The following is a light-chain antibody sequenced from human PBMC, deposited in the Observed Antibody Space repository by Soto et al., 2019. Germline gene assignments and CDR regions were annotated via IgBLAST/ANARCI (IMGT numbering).Light chain of an antibody. CDR1: NIGNKG. CDR3: QVWDGDSDHRV. V-gene: IGLV3-21*02. Sequence: SYELTQPPSVSVAPGQTATITCGGDNIGNKGVHWYQKSPGQAPVLVVFDDSGRPSGIPDRFSGSNSGNTATLTISGVEAGDEADYYYQVWDGDSDHRVFGGGTKLTVL. J-gene: IGLJ2*01. CDR2: DDS.